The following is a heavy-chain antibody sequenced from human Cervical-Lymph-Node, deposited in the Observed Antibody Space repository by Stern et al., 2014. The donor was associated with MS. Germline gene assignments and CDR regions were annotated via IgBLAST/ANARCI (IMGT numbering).Heavy chain of an antibody. CDR2: ISWNSGSI. J-gene: IGHJ6*02. V-gene: IGHV3-9*01. CDR3: DV. Sequence: EVQLVESGGGLVQPGRSLRLSCAASGFTFDDYAMHWVRQAPGKGLEWVSGISWNSGSIGYADSVKGRFTISRDNAKNSLYLQMNSLRAEDTALYGMDVWGQGTTVTVSS. CDR1: GFTFDDYA.